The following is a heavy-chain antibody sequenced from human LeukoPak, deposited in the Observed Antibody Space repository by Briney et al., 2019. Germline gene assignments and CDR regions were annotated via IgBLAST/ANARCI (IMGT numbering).Heavy chain of an antibody. D-gene: IGHD6-19*01. CDR2: ISWNSGSI. V-gene: IGHV3-9*01. CDR3: AKGSIAVAGNFDY. CDR1: GFTFSSYA. J-gene: IGHJ4*02. Sequence: GGSLRLSCAASGFTFSSYAMSWVRQAPGKGLEWVSGISWNSGSIGYADSVKGRFTISRDNAKNSLYLQMNSLRAEDTALYYCAKGSIAVAGNFDYWGQGTLVTVSS.